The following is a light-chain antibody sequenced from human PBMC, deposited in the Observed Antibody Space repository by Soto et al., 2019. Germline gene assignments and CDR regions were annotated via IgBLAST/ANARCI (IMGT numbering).Light chain of an antibody. CDR2: GTS. CDR1: QSISGA. CDR3: QQYGSSPRT. Sequence: TQSPATLSVFPGERATLSCRASQSISGALAWYQQKPGQAPRLLIYGTSNRATGIPDRFSGSGSGTDFSLTISSLEPGDLAVYYCQQYGSSPRTFGQGTKVDIK. V-gene: IGKV3-20*01. J-gene: IGKJ1*01.